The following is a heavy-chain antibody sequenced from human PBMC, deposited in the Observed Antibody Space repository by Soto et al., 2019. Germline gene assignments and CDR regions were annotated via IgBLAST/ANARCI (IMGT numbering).Heavy chain of an antibody. CDR1: GGAVSSGTYY. Sequence: SETLSLTCTVSGGAVSSGTYYWSWIRQPPGKGLEWIGHIYFTGSTNYNPSLKSRITMSLDTSRNQFSLKLSSVTTADTAVYYCTRGPPRVQWFDPWGLGTLVTVSS. CDR2: IYFTGST. V-gene: IGHV4-61*01. J-gene: IGHJ5*02. CDR3: TRGPPRVQWFDP.